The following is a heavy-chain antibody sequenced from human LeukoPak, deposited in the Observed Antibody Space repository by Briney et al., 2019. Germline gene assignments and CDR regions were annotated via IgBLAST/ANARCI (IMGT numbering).Heavy chain of an antibody. Sequence: PGGSLRLSCAASRFTFSSYAMSWVRQAPGKGLEWVSAISGSGGSTYYADSVKGRFTISRDNAKNSLYLQMNSLRSEDTAVYYCAKDYHVSGTAFDRWGQGTLVTVSS. CDR1: RFTFSSYA. CDR3: AKDYHVSGTAFDR. D-gene: IGHD3-10*01. J-gene: IGHJ4*02. CDR2: ISGSGGST. V-gene: IGHV3-23*01.